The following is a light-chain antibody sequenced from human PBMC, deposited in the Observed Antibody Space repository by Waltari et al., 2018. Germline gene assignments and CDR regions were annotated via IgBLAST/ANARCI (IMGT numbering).Light chain of an antibody. CDR1: SSNIGSNF. CDR2: DDN. V-gene: IGLV1-51*01. Sequence: QSVLTQPPSVSAAPGQKVTISCSGSSSNIGSNFLSWYQQLPGTAPKPLIYDDNKRPSGIPDRLSGSKSGTSATLGITGLQTGDEADYYCGTWDNSLSAMVFGGGTKLTVL. CDR3: GTWDNSLSAMV. J-gene: IGLJ3*02.